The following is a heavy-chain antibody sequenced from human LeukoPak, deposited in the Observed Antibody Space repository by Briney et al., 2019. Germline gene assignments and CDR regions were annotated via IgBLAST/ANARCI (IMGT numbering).Heavy chain of an antibody. CDR2: INSDESRT. CDR1: GFTFSSYW. Sequence: SGGSQRLSCAASGFTFSSYWMHWVRQAPGKGLVWVSGINSDESRTSYADSVKGRFTISRDNAKNTLHLQMNSLRGEDTAVYYCARAVSSGFWSATGYFDLWGRGALVTVSS. V-gene: IGHV3-74*01. D-gene: IGHD3-3*01. J-gene: IGHJ2*01. CDR3: ARAVSSGFWSATGYFDL.